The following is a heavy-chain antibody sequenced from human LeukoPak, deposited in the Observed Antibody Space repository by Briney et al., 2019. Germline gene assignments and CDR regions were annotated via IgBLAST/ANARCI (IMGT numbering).Heavy chain of an antibody. CDR2: INPNSGGT. Sequence: ASVTVSRKASGYTFTGYYMHWVRQAPGQGLEWMGWINPNSGGTNYAQKFQGRVTMTRDTSISTAYMELSRLRSDDTAVYYCARVGYGDLGGQYYFDYWGQGTLVTVSS. CDR3: ARVGYGDLGGQYYFDY. J-gene: IGHJ4*02. V-gene: IGHV1-2*02. D-gene: IGHD4-17*01. CDR1: GYTFTGYY.